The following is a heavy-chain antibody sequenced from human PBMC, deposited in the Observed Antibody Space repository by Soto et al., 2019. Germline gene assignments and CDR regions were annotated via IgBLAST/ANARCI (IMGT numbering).Heavy chain of an antibody. CDR1: GYTFNTYG. CDR3: SRDPHEFWTSCWFDP. D-gene: IGHD3-3*01. CDR2: ISAYNGKT. V-gene: IGHV1-18*01. J-gene: IGHJ5*02. Sequence: ASVKVSCKTSGYTFNTYGINWVRQAPGQGLELMGWISAYNGKTTYAEKLQGRVTLTTDTSTSTAYMELRSLRSDDTAIYYCSRDPHEFWTSCWFDPWGQGTPVTVSS.